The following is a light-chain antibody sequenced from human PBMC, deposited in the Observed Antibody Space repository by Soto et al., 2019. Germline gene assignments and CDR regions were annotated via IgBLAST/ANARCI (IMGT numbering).Light chain of an antibody. J-gene: IGKJ1*01. CDR2: ATF. CDR1: QGVSKY. Sequence: DIQLTQSPSSLSASVGDRVTITCRGSQGVSKYLNWYQQRPGRAPMLLIYATFNLQHGVPSRFSGSGSGTEFTLTISSLQPDDFATYYCQHYNSYSEAFGQGTKVDIK. CDR3: QHYNSYSEA. V-gene: IGKV1-9*01.